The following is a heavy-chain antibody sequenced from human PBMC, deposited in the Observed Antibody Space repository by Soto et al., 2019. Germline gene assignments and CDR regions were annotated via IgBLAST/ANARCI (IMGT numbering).Heavy chain of an antibody. V-gene: IGHV3-74*01. D-gene: IGHD3-3*01. CDR3: ARDPTEWLFDSIWYNWFDP. CDR1: GFTFSSYW. Sequence: HPGGSLRLSCAASGFTFSSYWMHWVRQAPGKGLVWVSRINSDGSSTSYADSVKGRFTISRDNAKNTLYLQMNSLRAEDTAVYYCARDPTEWLFDSIWYNWFDPWGQGTLVTVSS. J-gene: IGHJ5*02. CDR2: INSDGSST.